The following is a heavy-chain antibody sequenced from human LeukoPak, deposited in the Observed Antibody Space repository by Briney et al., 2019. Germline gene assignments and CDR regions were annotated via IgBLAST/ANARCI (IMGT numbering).Heavy chain of an antibody. V-gene: IGHV3-48*03. D-gene: IGHD1-26*01. CDR1: GFTFSSYE. CDR2: ISSNGSTI. CDR3: AKEWPWENYYYGMNV. Sequence: PGGSLRLSCAASGFTFSSYEMNWVRQAPGKGLEWISYISSNGSTIYHADSVKGRITISRDNAKNSLYLQMNSLSAEDTAVYHCAKEWPWENYYYGMNVWGQGTTVTVSS. J-gene: IGHJ6*02.